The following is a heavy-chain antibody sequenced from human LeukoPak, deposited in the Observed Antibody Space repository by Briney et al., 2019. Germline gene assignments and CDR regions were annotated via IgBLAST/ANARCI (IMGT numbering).Heavy chain of an antibody. J-gene: IGHJ4*02. CDR1: GVTFSSYS. D-gene: IGHD5-12*01. V-gene: IGHV3-21*01. Sequence: PGGSLRLSCAASGVTFSSYSMNWVRQAPGKGLEWVSSISSSSSYIYYAESVKGRFTISRDNAKNSLYLQMNSLRAEDTAVYYCARDGGSSGYDYIDYWGQGTLVTVSS. CDR2: ISSSSSYI. CDR3: ARDGGSSGYDYIDY.